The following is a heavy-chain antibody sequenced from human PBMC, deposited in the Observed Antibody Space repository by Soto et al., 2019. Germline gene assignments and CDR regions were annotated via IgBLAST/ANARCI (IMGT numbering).Heavy chain of an antibody. J-gene: IGHJ3*02. CDR3: AREWSGYYTRAFDI. D-gene: IGHD3-3*01. V-gene: IGHV1-2*04. CDR1: GYTFTGYY. Sequence: ASVKVSCKASGYTFTGYYMHWVRQAPGQGLEWMGWINPNSGGTNYAQKFQGWVTMTRDTSISTAYMELSRLRSDDTAVYYCAREWSGYYTRAFDIWGQGTMVTVSS. CDR2: INPNSGGT.